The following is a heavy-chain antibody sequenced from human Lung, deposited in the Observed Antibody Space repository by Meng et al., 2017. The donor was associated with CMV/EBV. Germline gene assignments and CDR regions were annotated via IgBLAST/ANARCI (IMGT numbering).Heavy chain of an antibody. V-gene: IGHV1-18*01. Sequence: QVQLVQSGAEVKKPGASVKVSRKASGYTFTSYGISWVRQAPGQGLEWTGWISAYNGNTNYAQKLQGRVTMTTDTSTSTAYMELRSLRSDDTAVYYCAASSSSWYQNWFDPWGQGTLVTVSS. CDR1: GYTFTSYG. J-gene: IGHJ5*02. D-gene: IGHD6-13*01. CDR3: AASSSSWYQNWFDP. CDR2: ISAYNGNT.